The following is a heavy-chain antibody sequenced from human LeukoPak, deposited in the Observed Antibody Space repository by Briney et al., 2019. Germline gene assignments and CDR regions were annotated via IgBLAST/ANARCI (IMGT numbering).Heavy chain of an antibody. CDR1: GFSFSTYW. D-gene: IGHD2-2*01. CDR3: ARGYCSSTSCYSAD. J-gene: IGHJ4*02. CDR2: INSDGSST. Sequence: GGSLRLSCAASGFSFSTYWMHGVRQPPGKGLVWVSCINSDGSSTSYADSVKGRFTISRDNAKNTLYLQMNSLRSEDKAVYYCARGYCSSTSCYSADWGQGTLVTVSS. V-gene: IGHV3-74*01.